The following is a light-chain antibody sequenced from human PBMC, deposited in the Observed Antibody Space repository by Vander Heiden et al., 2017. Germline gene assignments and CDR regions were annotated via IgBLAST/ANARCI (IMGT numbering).Light chain of an antibody. CDR1: QGIGTS. Sequence: DIQMTQSPSSLSASVGDRVTITCRASQGIGTSLAWYQQKPGKVPNLLIYAAYILQSGVPSRFSGSGSGTDFTLTISSLQPEDVATYYCQKYSSAPPWTFGQGTKVEIK. J-gene: IGKJ1*01. CDR3: QKYSSAPPWT. V-gene: IGKV1-27*01. CDR2: AAY.